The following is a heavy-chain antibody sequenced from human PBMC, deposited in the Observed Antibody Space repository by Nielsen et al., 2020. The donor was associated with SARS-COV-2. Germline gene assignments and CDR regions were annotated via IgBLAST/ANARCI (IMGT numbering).Heavy chain of an antibody. CDR1: GFSVEDYD. D-gene: IGHD1-26*01. J-gene: IGHJ3*01. CDR3: AKDMVRSSPEWELILGVAFDV. CDR2: FSWNGASI. Sequence: GGSLRLSCAASGFSVEDYDIHWVRQVPGRGLEWVSGFSWNGASIGYADSVKGRFTISRDNAKNSLFLQMNSLRPDDTALYYCAKDMVRSSPEWELILGVAFDVWGRGTLVTVSS. V-gene: IGHV3-9*01.